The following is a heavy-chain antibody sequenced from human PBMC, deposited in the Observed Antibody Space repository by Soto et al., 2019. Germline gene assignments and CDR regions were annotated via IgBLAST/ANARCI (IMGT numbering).Heavy chain of an antibody. CDR2: IYYDGST. J-gene: IGHJ5*02. Sequence: PSETLSLTCTVSGGSISRDDYYWGWIRQPPGKGLEWIGNIYYDGSTYYNPSLKSRVAISINTSKNQFSLRLTSATAADTAVYYCATTVFPPSNWFDPWGQGTLVTVSS. D-gene: IGHD4-4*01. CDR3: ATTVFPPSNWFDP. V-gene: IGHV4-39*01. CDR1: GGSISRDDYY.